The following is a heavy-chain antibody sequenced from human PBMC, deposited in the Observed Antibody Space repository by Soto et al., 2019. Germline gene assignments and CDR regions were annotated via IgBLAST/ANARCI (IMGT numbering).Heavy chain of an antibody. Sequence: GGSLRLSCAVSGFNVMSYWMSWVRQAPGKGLEWVASVKEDGSELYYLNSVRGRFYISRDSAGNALHLTMNYLSAEDTGVYFCARDIGFDYRTWGQG. D-gene: IGHD3-16*02. CDR3: ARDIGFDYRT. J-gene: IGHJ5*02. V-gene: IGHV3-7*01. CDR1: GFNVMSYW. CDR2: VKEDGSEL.